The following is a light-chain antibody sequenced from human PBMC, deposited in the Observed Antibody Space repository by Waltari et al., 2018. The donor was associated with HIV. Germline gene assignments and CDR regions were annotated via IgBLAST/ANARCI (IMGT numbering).Light chain of an antibody. CDR1: SSDVGGYHY. CDR2: EFT. V-gene: IGLV2-14*01. J-gene: IGLJ1*01. CDR3: SSYTSGSTPLV. Sequence: QSALTQPASVSGSPGQSITLSCTGTSSDVGGYHYVSWYQQHPGKAPKLMIYEFTNRPSGVSYRFSGSKSGNTASLTISVLQAEDEADYYCSSYTSGSTPLVFGTGTKVTVL.